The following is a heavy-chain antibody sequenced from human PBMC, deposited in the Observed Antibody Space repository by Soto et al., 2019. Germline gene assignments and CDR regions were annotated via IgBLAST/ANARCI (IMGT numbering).Heavy chain of an antibody. CDR3: ARVIAASLYYYGMDV. V-gene: IGHV3-7*01. Sequence: VGSLRLSCAASGFTFENYWMTWFRQAPGEGLEWMANIKQDGSEKNYVGSVKGRFTIFRDNAKKSVYLQMNSLRAEDTAVYFCARVIAASLYYYGMDVWGQGTTVTVS. D-gene: IGHD5-18*01. CDR2: IKQDGSEK. CDR1: GFTFENYW. J-gene: IGHJ6*02.